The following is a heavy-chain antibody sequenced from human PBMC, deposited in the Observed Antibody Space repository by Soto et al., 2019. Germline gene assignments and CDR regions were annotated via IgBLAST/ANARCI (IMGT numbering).Heavy chain of an antibody. CDR1: GYSFTSYW. Sequence: GESLKISCKGSGYSFTSYWIGWVRQMPGKGREWMGIIYPGDSDTRYSPSFQGQVTISADKSISTAYLQWSSLKASDSAMYYCARGYYDILTGYYTPDRFDYWGQGTLVTVSS. J-gene: IGHJ4*02. V-gene: IGHV5-51*01. CDR2: IYPGDSDT. D-gene: IGHD3-9*01. CDR3: ARGYYDILTGYYTPDRFDY.